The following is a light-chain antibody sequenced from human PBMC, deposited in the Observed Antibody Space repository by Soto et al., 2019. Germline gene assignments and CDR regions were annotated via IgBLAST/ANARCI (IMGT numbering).Light chain of an antibody. V-gene: IGLV2-14*03. CDR3: CSYTTSSTVL. CDR1: SSDVGGYNY. CDR2: DVS. Sequence: QSALTQPASVSGSPGQSITISCTGTSSDVGGYNYVSWYQQHPGKAPKLMIYDVSNRPSGVSNRFSGSKSGNTASLTISGLPAEDDADYYCCSYTTSSTVLFGGGTKLTVL. J-gene: IGLJ2*01.